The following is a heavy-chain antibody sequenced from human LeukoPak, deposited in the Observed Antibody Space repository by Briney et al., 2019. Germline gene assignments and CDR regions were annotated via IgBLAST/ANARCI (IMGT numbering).Heavy chain of an antibody. Sequence: GRSLRLSCAASGFTFSTYGIHWVRQAPGQGLEWVAVIWNDGSNRYYADSVKGRFTISRDNSKNTLYLQMNSLTAEDAAVYYCAREFGYFDYWGQGTLVTVPS. J-gene: IGHJ4*02. V-gene: IGHV3-33*01. CDR2: IWNDGSNR. CDR3: AREFGYFDY. CDR1: GFTFSTYG. D-gene: IGHD3-16*01.